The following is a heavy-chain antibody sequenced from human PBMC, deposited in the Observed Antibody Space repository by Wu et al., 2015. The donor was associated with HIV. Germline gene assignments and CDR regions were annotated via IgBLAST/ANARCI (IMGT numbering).Heavy chain of an antibody. V-gene: IGHV1-46*01. CDR2: INPSGSST. CDR1: GYIFTTYY. Sequence: QVQLVQSGAEVKKPGASVRVSCKASGYIFTTYYMHWVRQAPGQGFEWMAIINPSGSSTTYTQKFQGRVTMTSDTSTSTVYMKLSGLRSEDTAIYYCARDGGRGYNYASLDYWGQGTLVTVSS. J-gene: IGHJ4*02. D-gene: IGHD5-24*01. CDR3: ARDGGRGYNYASLDY.